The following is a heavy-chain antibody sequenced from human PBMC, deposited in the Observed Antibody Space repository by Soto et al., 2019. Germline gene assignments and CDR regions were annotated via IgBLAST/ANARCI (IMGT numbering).Heavy chain of an antibody. CDR2: VSASGGNS. J-gene: IGHJ4*02. Sequence: GGSLRLSCAACGFTFSLYGMSWVRQAPGKGLEWVSPVSASGGNSFYADSVKGRFTISRDNSKNTLYLQMNSLRAEDTAVYYCAKGADYYDSSGYYCWGQGTLVTVSS. CDR1: GFTFSLYG. D-gene: IGHD3-22*01. CDR3: AKGADYYDSSGYYC. V-gene: IGHV3-23*01.